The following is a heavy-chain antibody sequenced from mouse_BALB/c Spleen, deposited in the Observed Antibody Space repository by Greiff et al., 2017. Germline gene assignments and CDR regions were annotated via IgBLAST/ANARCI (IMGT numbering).Heavy chain of an antibody. CDR2: ISSGGGST. D-gene: IGHD2-4*01. CDR1: GFAFSSYD. CDR3: ARRGAMITTGFFAY. Sequence: EVKLMESGGGLVKPGGSLKLSCAASGFAFSSYDMSWVRQTPEKRLEWVAYISSGGGSTYYPDTVKGRFTISRDNAKNTLYLQMSSLKSEDTAMYYCARRGAMITTGFFAYWGQGTLVTVSA. J-gene: IGHJ3*01. V-gene: IGHV5-12-1*01.